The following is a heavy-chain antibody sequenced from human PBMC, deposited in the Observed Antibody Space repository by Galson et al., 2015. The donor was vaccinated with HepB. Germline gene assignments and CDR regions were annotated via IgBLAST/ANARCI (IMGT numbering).Heavy chain of an antibody. Sequence: SVKVSCKASGYTFTSYAMHWVRQAPGQSLEWMGWIKVGNGNTKFSQKFQGRVTITRDTSASTAYMELSSLRSEDTAVYYCARGGYCSGGSCYSGRWFDPWGQGTLVTVYS. CDR2: IKVGNGNT. V-gene: IGHV1-3*01. D-gene: IGHD2-15*01. CDR1: GYTFTSYA. CDR3: ARGGYCSGGSCYSGRWFDP. J-gene: IGHJ5*02.